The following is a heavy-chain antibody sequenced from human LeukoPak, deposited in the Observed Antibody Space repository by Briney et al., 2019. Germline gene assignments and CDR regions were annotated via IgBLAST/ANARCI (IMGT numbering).Heavy chain of an antibody. Sequence: GGSLRLSCAASGFTFSSYGMHWVRQAPGKGLEWVAFIRYDGSNKYYADSVKGRFTISRDNSKNTLYLQMNSLRAEDTAVYYCARHRVARITIFGVAISKGYYFDYWGQGTLVTVSS. CDR1: GFTFSSYG. CDR2: IRYDGSNK. CDR3: ARHRVARITIFGVAISKGYYFDY. V-gene: IGHV3-30*02. J-gene: IGHJ4*02. D-gene: IGHD3-3*01.